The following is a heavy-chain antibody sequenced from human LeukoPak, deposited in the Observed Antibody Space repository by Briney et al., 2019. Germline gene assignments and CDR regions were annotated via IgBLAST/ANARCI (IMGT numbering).Heavy chain of an antibody. V-gene: IGHV3-66*01. J-gene: IGHJ4*02. CDR3: ARSPSHLSFPPCGGDCSGLGAPNDY. D-gene: IGHD2-21*02. CDR1: GFTVSSNY. CDR2: IYSGGST. Sequence: GGSLRLSCAASGFTVSSNYMSWVRQAPGKGLEWVSVIYSGGSTYYADSVKGRFTISRDNSKNTLYLQMNSLRAEDTAVYYCARSPSHLSFPPCGGDCSGLGAPNDYWGQGTLVTVSS.